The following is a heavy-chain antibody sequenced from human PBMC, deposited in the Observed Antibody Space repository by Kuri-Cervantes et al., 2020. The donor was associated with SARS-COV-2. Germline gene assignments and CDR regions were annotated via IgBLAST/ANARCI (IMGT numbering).Heavy chain of an antibody. V-gene: IGHV3-74*01. CDR1: GFTFSGHW. CDR3: TRDLVPITTLNFDY. Sequence: LSLTCAASGFTFSGHWIHWVRQAPGKGLVWVSRINPDGSYTNNADSVKGRFTLSRDNAKNMLFLQMNSLKTEDTAVYYCTRDLVPITTLNFDYWGQGTLVTVSS. CDR2: INPDGSYT. D-gene: IGHD3-3*01. J-gene: IGHJ4*02.